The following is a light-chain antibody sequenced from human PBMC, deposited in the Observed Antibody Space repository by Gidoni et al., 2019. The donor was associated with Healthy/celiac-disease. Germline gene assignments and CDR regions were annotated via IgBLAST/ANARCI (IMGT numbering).Light chain of an antibody. CDR3: QQLNSYPL. CDR2: AAS. J-gene: IGKJ3*01. V-gene: IGKV1-9*01. Sequence: DIQLTQSPSFLSASVGDRVTITCRASQDISSYLAWYQQKPGKAPKLLIYAASTVQSGVPSRFSGSGSGTEFTLTITSLQPEDFATYYCQQLNSYPLFGPGTKVDIK. CDR1: QDISSY.